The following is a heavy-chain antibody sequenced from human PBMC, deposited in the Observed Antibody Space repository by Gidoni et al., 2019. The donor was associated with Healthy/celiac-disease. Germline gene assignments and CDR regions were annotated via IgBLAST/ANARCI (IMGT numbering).Heavy chain of an antibody. J-gene: IGHJ4*02. CDR3: ANQGPPIQASFDY. CDR1: GFTFSSYA. Sequence: EVPLLASGGGLVQPGGSLRLSCAASGFTFSSYAMSGVRKAPGTGLEWVSVISGSGGSTYYADAGKGRFTISRDNSKNTLYLQMNSLRAEDTAVYYCANQGPPIQASFDYWGQGTLVTVSS. CDR2: ISGSGGST. V-gene: IGHV3-23*01.